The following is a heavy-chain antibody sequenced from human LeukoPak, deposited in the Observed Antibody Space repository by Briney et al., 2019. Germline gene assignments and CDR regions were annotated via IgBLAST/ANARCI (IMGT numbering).Heavy chain of an antibody. CDR3: AREVYSSGWYSTYYFDY. V-gene: IGHV6-1*01. J-gene: IGHJ4*02. CDR2: TYYRSKWYN. D-gene: IGHD6-19*01. Sequence: SQTLSLTCAISGDSVSSNSAAWNWIRQSPSRGLEWLGRTYYRSKWYNDYAVSVKSRITINPDTSKNQFSLQLNSVTPEDTAVYYCAREVYSSGWYSTYYFDYWGQGTLVTVSS. CDR1: GDSVSSNSAA.